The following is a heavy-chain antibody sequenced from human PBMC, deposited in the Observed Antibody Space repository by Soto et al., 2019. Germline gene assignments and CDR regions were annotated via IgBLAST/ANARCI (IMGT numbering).Heavy chain of an antibody. J-gene: IGHJ6*02. Sequence: QVQLVQSGAEVKKPGSSVKVSCKASGGTFSSYAISWVRQAPGQGLEWMGGIIPIFGTANYAQKFQGRVTITAAESASKAYMEVSSLRSEDTAVYYWARWSSGITGTSSQDYYGMDAWGQGTTVTVSS. CDR3: ARWSSGITGTSSQDYYGMDA. CDR1: GGTFSSYA. V-gene: IGHV1-69*01. CDR2: IIPIFGTA. D-gene: IGHD1-7*01.